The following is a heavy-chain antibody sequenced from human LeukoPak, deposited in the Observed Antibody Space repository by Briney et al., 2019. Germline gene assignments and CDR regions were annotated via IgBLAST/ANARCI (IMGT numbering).Heavy chain of an antibody. V-gene: IGHV4-59*08. CDR2: IYDSGST. J-gene: IGHJ4*02. Sequence: SQTLSLTCTVSGGSISSYYWSWIRQPPGKGLEWIGHIYDSGSTNYNPSLKSRVTISVDTSKNQFSLKLSSVTAADTAVYYCARRIYCSGTSCLDYWGQGTLVTVSS. CDR1: GGSISSYY. CDR3: ARRIYCSGTSCLDY. D-gene: IGHD2-2*01.